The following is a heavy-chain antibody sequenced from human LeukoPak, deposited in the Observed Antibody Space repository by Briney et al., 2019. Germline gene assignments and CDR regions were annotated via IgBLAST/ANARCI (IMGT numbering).Heavy chain of an antibody. CDR1: GFTFSSFA. J-gene: IGHJ4*02. V-gene: IGHV3-23*01. D-gene: IGHD3-16*02. CDR2: ISGSGEST. Sequence: GGSLRLSCATSGFTFSSFAMSWVRLAPGKGLEWVSSISGSGESTYYADYVKGRFTVSRDNSKNTLNLQLNSLRAEDTAVYYCAKDAIGQYRPYYFDCWGQGTLVTVSS. CDR3: AKDAIGQYRPYYFDC.